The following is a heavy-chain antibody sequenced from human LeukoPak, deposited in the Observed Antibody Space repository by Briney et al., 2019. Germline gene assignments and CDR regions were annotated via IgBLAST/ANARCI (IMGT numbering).Heavy chain of an antibody. J-gene: IGHJ5*02. CDR3: ARDGHYSSSSDWFDP. V-gene: IGHV1-69*05. CDR1: GGTFSSYA. Sequence: ASVKVSCKASGGTFSSYAISWVRQAPGQGLEWMGGIIPIFGTANYAQKFQGRVTITTDESTSTAYMELSSLRSEDTAVYYCARDGHYSSSSDWFDPWGQGTLVTVSS. D-gene: IGHD6-6*01. CDR2: IIPIFGTA.